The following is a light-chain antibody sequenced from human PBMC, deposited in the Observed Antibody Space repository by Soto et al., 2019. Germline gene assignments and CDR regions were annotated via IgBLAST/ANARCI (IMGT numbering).Light chain of an antibody. J-gene: IGKJ1*01. V-gene: IGKV1-27*01. CDR3: QKYNSAPPT. CDR2: AAS. CDR1: QAISIY. Sequence: DIQMTQSPSSLSTSVGDRVTITCRASQAISIYLAWYQQKPGKVPKLLIYAASTLQPGVPSRFSGSGSGTDFTLTISSLQPEDVATYYCQKYNSAPPTFGQGTKVEIK.